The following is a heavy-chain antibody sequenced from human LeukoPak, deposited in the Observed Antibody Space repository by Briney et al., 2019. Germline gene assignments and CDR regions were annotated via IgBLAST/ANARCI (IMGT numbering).Heavy chain of an antibody. CDR2: INHSGST. D-gene: IGHD3-3*01. Sequence: SETLSLTCAVYGGSFSGYYWSWIRQPPGKGLEWIGEINHSGSTNYNPSLKSRVTISVDTSKNQFSLKLSSVTAADTAVYYCARGGTRITIVGVVINDFDYWGQGTLVTVSS. CDR1: GGSFSGYY. J-gene: IGHJ4*02. CDR3: ARGGTRITIVGVVINDFDY. V-gene: IGHV4-34*01.